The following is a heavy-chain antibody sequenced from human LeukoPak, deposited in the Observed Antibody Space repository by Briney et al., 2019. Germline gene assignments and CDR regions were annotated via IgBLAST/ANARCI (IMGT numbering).Heavy chain of an antibody. Sequence: HSGGSLRLSCAASGFTFSSYAMTWVRQAPGKGLEWVSAISGSGGSTYYADSVKGRFTISRDNSKNTLYLQMNSLRAEDTAVYYCAKDYDYVWGSYRPHGVQHWGQGTLVTVSS. CDR2: ISGSGGST. J-gene: IGHJ1*01. V-gene: IGHV3-23*01. CDR3: AKDYDYVWGSYRPHGVQH. CDR1: GFTFSSYA. D-gene: IGHD3-16*02.